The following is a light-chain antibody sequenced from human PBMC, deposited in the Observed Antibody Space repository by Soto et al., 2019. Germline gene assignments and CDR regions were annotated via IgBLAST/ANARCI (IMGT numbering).Light chain of an antibody. Sequence: DIVFTQSPATLSLSPGERATLSCRASQSVSSYLAWYQQKPGQAPRLLIYDASNRATGIPARFSGSGSGTDFTLTISSLEPEDFAVYYCQQRSNWPPLYTFGQGTKVDIK. J-gene: IGKJ2*01. CDR1: QSVSSY. CDR3: QQRSNWPPLYT. V-gene: IGKV3-11*01. CDR2: DAS.